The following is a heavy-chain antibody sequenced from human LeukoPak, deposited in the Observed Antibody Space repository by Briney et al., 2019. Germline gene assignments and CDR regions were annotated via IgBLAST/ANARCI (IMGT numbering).Heavy chain of an antibody. J-gene: IGHJ3*02. Sequence: SETLSLTCAVYGGSFSGYYWSWIRQPPGKGLEWIGEINHSGSTNYNPSLKSRVTISVDTSKNQFSLKLSSVTAADTAVYYCARGMLRGPWGYCSSTSCPRGAFDIWGQGTMVTVSS. D-gene: IGHD2-2*01. CDR2: INHSGST. V-gene: IGHV4-34*01. CDR1: GGSFSGYY. CDR3: ARGMLRGPWGYCSSTSCPRGAFDI.